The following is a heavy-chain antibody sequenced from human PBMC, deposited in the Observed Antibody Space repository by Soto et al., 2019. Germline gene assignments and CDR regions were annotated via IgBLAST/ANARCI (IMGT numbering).Heavy chain of an antibody. Sequence: SETLSLTCTVSGGSISSYYWSWIRQPPGKGLEWIGYIYYSGSTNYNPSLKSRVTISVDTSKNQFSLKLSSVTAADTAVYYCARQDPGATGYFDYWGQGTLVTVSS. CDR1: GGSISSYY. CDR2: IYYSGST. CDR3: ARQDPGATGYFDY. V-gene: IGHV4-59*01. D-gene: IGHD1-26*01. J-gene: IGHJ4*02.